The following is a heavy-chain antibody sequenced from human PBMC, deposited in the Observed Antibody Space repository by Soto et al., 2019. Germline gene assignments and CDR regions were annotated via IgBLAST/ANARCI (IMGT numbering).Heavy chain of an antibody. CDR3: VKDDGGYPSTAPH. D-gene: IGHD3-22*01. Sequence: EVQLLESGGGLVQPGGSLRLSCAASGITISNYPMSWVRQAPGKGLVWVSGISGSGDRTYDADSAKGRFTISKDISRNSLSLQLDSLGVEDTAVYFCVKDDGGYPSTAPHWGQGTLVTVSS. V-gene: IGHV3-23*01. CDR1: GITISNYP. J-gene: IGHJ4*02. CDR2: ISGSGDRT.